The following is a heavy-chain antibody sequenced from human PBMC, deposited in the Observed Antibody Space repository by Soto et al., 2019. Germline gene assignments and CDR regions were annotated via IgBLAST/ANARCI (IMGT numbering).Heavy chain of an antibody. J-gene: IGHJ4*02. V-gene: IGHV3-23*01. D-gene: IGHD3-22*01. CDR1: GFTFSNYA. CDR2: IGGRATSA. CDR3: AKSRYSDSSGDFYVF. Sequence: EVQLLESGGGLVQPGGSLRHSCAASGFTFSNYAMSWVRQAPGKGLEWVSGIGGRATSAYYADSVKGRFAISRDNSYNTLFLQLNSLRAEDTAVYYCAKSRYSDSSGDFYVFWGLGTLVSVSS.